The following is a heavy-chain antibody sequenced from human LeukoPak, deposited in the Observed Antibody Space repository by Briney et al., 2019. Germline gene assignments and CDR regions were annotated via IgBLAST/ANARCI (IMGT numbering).Heavy chain of an antibody. Sequence: SETLSLTCAVYGGSFSGYYWSWIRQPPGKGLEWIGEINHSGSTNYNPSLKSRVTISVDTSKNQFSLKLSSVTAADTAVYYCACKYCSSTSCYGGTDNWFDPWGQGTLVTVSS. CDR1: GGSFSGYY. CDR3: ACKYCSSTSCYGGTDNWFDP. V-gene: IGHV4-34*01. J-gene: IGHJ5*02. CDR2: INHSGST. D-gene: IGHD2-2*01.